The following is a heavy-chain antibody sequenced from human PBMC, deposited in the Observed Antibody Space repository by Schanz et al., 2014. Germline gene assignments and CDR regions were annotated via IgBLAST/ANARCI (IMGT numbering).Heavy chain of an antibody. CDR3: ARKVVATIGGYYDN. CDR2: ISGRDGST. V-gene: IGHV3-23*01. CDR1: GFTFSSYA. Sequence: EVQLLESGGGLVQPGRSLRLSCAASGFTFSSYAMSWVRQAPGMGLEWVSAISGRDGSTYYADSVRGRFTISRDNAENTLFLQMNSLRAEDTAVYYCARKVVATIGGYYDNWGQGTLVIVSS. D-gene: IGHD5-12*01. J-gene: IGHJ4*02.